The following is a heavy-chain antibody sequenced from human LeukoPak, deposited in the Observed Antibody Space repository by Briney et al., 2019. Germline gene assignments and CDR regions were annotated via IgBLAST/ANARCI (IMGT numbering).Heavy chain of an antibody. CDR2: ISGNNDNP. Sequence: ASVKVSCKASGYTFSNFGISWVGQAPGQGLEWMGWISGNNDNPNYGQKFQGRLTVTTDSSTSTAYMELRNLRSDDTAVYYCARDGTSTGDYWGQGTLVTVSS. CDR3: ARDGTSTGDY. D-gene: IGHD2-2*01. CDR1: GYTFSNFG. J-gene: IGHJ4*02. V-gene: IGHV1-18*01.